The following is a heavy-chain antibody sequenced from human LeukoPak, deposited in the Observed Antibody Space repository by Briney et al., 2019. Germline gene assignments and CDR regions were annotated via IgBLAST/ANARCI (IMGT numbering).Heavy chain of an antibody. V-gene: IGHV4-4*07. J-gene: IGHJ5*02. CDR2: IYTSGST. CDR3: AREGATILDRWFDP. D-gene: IGHD5-12*01. Sequence: SETLSLTCTVSGGSISSYYWSWIRQPAGKGLEWIGRIYTSGSTNYNPSLKSRVTMSVDTSKNQFSLKLSSVTAADTAVYYCAREGATILDRWFDPWGQGTLVTVSS. CDR1: GGSISSYY.